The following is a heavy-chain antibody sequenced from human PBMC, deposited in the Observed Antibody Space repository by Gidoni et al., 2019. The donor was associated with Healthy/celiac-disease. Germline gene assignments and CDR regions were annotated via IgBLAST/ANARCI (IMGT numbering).Heavy chain of an antibody. CDR1: GGTFSSYA. Sequence: QVQLVQSGAEVKKPGSSVKVSCKDSGGTFSSYAISRVRQAPGQGLEWMGGIIPIFGTANYAQKYQGRVTITADESTSTAYMELSSLRSEDTAVYYCARVHADSSQQLVRMYYYYYMDVWGKGTTVTVSS. J-gene: IGHJ6*03. CDR2: IIPIFGTA. V-gene: IGHV1-69*01. CDR3: ARVHADSSQQLVRMYYYYYMDV. D-gene: IGHD6-13*01.